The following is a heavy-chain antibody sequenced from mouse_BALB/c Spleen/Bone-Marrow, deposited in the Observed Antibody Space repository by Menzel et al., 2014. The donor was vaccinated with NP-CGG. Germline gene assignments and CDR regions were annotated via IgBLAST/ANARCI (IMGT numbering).Heavy chain of an antibody. CDR3: ARRLTGTLYFDY. CDR1: GYAFTNYL. J-gene: IGHJ2*01. V-gene: IGHV1-54*03. Sequence: QVQLKESGAELVRPGTSVKVSCKASGYAFTNYLIEWVKQRPGQGLEWIGVINPGSGATNYNENFKGKATLTADKSPSTPYMQLSSLTSDDSAVYFCARRLTGTLYFDYWGQGTTLTVSS. CDR2: INPGSGAT. D-gene: IGHD4-1*01.